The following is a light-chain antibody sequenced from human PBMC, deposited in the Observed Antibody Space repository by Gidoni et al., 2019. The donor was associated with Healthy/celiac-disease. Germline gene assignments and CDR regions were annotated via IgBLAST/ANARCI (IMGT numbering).Light chain of an antibody. V-gene: IGKV3-11*01. J-gene: IGKJ4*01. CDR2: DAS. CDR1: QSVSSY. Sequence: EIVLTQSPATLSLSPGERATLSCRASQSVSSYLAWYQQKPGQAPRLLIYDASNRATGIPARFSGSGSGTDCTRTISSLEPEDFAVYYCQQRSNWPLALTFGGGTKVEIK. CDR3: QQRSNWPLALT.